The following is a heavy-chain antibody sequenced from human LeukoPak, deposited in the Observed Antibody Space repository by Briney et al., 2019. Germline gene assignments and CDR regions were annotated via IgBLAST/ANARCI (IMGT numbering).Heavy chain of an antibody. V-gene: IGHV3-23*01. D-gene: IGHD3-22*01. CDR3: AKDSSQYYDSSGAPFDY. J-gene: IGHJ4*02. CDR2: ISGSGGST. CDR1: GFTYRTYW. Sequence: GSLRLSYVASGFTYRTYWMDWVRQAPGKGLEWVSAISGSGGSTYYADSVKGRFTISRDNSKNTLYLQMNSLRAEDTAVYYCAKDSSQYYDSSGAPFDYWGQGTLVTVSS.